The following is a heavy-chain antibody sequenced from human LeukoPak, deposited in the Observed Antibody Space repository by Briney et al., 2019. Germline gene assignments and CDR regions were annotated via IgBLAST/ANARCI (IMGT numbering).Heavy chain of an antibody. CDR3: ASLSEYCSSGSCYLGWFDP. V-gene: IGHV4-59*01. D-gene: IGHD2-15*01. J-gene: IGHJ5*02. Sequence: SETLSLTCTVSGGSISSYYWSWIRQPPGKGLEWIGYIYYSGSTNYNPSLKSRVTISVDTSKNQVSLKLSSVTAADTAVYYCASLSEYCSSGSCYLGWFDPWGQGTLVTVSS. CDR2: IYYSGST. CDR1: GGSISSYY.